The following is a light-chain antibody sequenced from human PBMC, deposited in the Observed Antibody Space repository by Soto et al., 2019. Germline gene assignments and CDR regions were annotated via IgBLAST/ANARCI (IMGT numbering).Light chain of an antibody. CDR1: QSVSSN. Sequence: EIVMTQSPATLSVSPGERATLSCRASQSVSSNFDWYQQKHGQAPRLLIYGASTRATSIPARFSGSRSGTEFTLTISSLQSEDFAVYYCQQYNNWPPLTFGGGTKVEIK. V-gene: IGKV3-15*01. CDR3: QQYNNWPPLT. CDR2: GAS. J-gene: IGKJ4*01.